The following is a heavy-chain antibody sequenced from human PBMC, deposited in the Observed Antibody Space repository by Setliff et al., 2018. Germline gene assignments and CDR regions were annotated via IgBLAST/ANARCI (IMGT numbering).Heavy chain of an antibody. Sequence: SETLSLTCTVSGGSISSSSYYWGWIRQPPGKGLEWIGSMYYSGSTYYNPSLKSRVTISVDTSKNQFSLKLSSVTAADTAVYYCARGRAGHSGHWGQGTLVTVS. CDR3: ARGRAGHSGH. CDR2: MYYSGST. J-gene: IGHJ4*02. V-gene: IGHV4-39*01. CDR1: GGSISSSSYY. D-gene: IGHD6-19*01.